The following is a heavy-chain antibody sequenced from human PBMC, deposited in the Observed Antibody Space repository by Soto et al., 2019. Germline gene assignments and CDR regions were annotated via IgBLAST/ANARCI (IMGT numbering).Heavy chain of an antibody. CDR2: VYYSGHT. J-gene: IGHJ5*02. D-gene: IGHD6-13*01. CDR1: GVSVSSTNW. V-gene: IGHV4-4*02. CDR3: AREGAATGTDESWFNP. Sequence: QVQLQESGPGLVQPSGTLSLTCEVSGVSVSSTNWWSWVRQPPGKGLEWIGEVYYSGHTNYNPSLRSRVTISMDKAKNQFSLKVTSVTAADTAMYYCAREGAATGTDESWFNPWGQGTLVTVSS.